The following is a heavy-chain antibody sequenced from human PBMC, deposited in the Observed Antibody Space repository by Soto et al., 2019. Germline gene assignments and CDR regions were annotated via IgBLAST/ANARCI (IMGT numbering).Heavy chain of an antibody. CDR2: ISYDGSNK. V-gene: IGHV3-30*18. CDR3: AKDHSYGTVDY. J-gene: IGHJ4*02. CDR1: GFTFSSYG. D-gene: IGHD5-18*01. Sequence: PGGSLRLSCAASGFTFSSYGMHWVRQAPGKWLEWVAVISYDGSNKYYADSVKGRFTISRDNSKNTLYLQMNSLRAEDTAVYYCAKDHSYGTVDYWGQGXLVTVSS.